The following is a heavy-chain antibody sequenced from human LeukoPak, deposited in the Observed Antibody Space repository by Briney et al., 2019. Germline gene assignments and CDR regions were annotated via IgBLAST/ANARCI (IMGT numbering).Heavy chain of an antibody. D-gene: IGHD3-10*02. CDR1: GYTFTSYA. J-gene: IGHJ6*04. V-gene: IGHV1-3*01. CDR2: INAGNGNT. CDR3: ARGVRGVIGSPYYYYGMDV. Sequence: ASVKVSCKASGYTFTSYAMHWVRQAPGQRFEWMGWINAGNGNTKYSQKFQGRVTITRDTSASTAYMELSSLRSEDTAVYYCARGVRGVIGSPYYYYGMDVWGKGTTVTVSS.